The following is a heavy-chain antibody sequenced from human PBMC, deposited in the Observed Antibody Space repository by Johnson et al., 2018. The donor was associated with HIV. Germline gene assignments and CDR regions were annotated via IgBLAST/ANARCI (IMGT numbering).Heavy chain of an antibody. D-gene: IGHD1-26*01. CDR3: GRRDSGSLSFDI. Sequence: QVQLVESGGGLVQPGGSLRLSCAASGLSVSSNYMTWVRQGPGQGLEWVSYISSSGSIIYHADSAQGRFTISRDNDKNSLYLQMNNLPAEDTALYYGGRRDSGSLSFDIWGQGTMVTVSS. CDR1: GLSVSSNY. V-gene: IGHV3-11*01. CDR2: ISSSGSII. J-gene: IGHJ3*02.